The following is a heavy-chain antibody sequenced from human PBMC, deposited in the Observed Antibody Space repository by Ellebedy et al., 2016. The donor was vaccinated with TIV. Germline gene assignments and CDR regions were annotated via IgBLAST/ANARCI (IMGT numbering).Heavy chain of an antibody. J-gene: IGHJ5*02. CDR1: GGSISSSF. Sequence: PSETLSLTCTVTGGSISSSFWNWIRQPPGKGLEWIGYISNSGSTNYSPSLKSRAIMSIDTSKNQFSLRLSSVTAADTAVYYCAREDYDILTGNNDWFDPWGQGTLVTVSS. D-gene: IGHD3-9*01. CDR2: ISNSGST. CDR3: AREDYDILTGNNDWFDP. V-gene: IGHV4-59*01.